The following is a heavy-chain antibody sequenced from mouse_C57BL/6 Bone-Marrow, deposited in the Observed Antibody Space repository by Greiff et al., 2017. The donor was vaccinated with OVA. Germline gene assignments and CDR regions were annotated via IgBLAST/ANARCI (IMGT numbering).Heavy chain of an antibody. V-gene: IGHV5-6*01. D-gene: IGHD2-3*01. CDR2: ISSGGSYT. J-gene: IGHJ4*01. CDR3: ERLRWLLEYYYAKDY. CDR1: GFTFSSYG. Sequence: EVKVVESGGDLVKPGGSLKLSCAASGFTFSSYGMSWVRQTPDKRLEWVATISSGGSYTYYPDSVKGRFTISRDNAKNTLYLQMRSLKPEDTDMYYCERLRWLLEYYYAKDYWGQGTSVTVSS.